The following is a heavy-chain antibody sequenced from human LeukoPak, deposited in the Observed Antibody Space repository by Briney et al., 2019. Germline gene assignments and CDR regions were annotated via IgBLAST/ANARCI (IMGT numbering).Heavy chain of an antibody. D-gene: IGHD6-19*01. CDR2: ISGNGDNT. CDR1: GLTFSNHA. J-gene: IGHJ1*01. CDR3: STGSVH. V-gene: IGHV3-23*01. Sequence: PGGSLRLSCAASGLTFSNHAMSWVRQAPGKGLEWVSAISGNGDNTYYSDSVKGRFTISRDNAESSLYLQMNSLRVEDTATYYCSTGSVHWGQGTLVTVSS.